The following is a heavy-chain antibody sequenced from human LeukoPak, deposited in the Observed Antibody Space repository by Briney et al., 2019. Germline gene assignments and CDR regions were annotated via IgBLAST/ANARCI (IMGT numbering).Heavy chain of an antibody. J-gene: IGHJ4*02. Sequence: GGSPRLSCAASGFTFSSYAMSWVRQAPGKGLEWVSAISGSGGSTYYADSVKGRFTISRDNSKNTLYLQMNSLRAEDTAVYYCAKDPHDYFYYFDYWGQGTLVTVSS. V-gene: IGHV3-23*01. CDR1: GFTFSSYA. D-gene: IGHD2/OR15-2a*01. CDR3: AKDPHDYFYYFDY. CDR2: ISGSGGST.